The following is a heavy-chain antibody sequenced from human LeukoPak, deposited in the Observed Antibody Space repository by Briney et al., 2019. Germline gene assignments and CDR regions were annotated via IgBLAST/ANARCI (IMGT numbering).Heavy chain of an antibody. CDR3: AKAGCVGDCYLFFDF. J-gene: IGHJ4*02. V-gene: IGHV3-30*02. D-gene: IGHD2-21*01. CDR1: GFSFNNYG. Sequence: GGSLRLSCAASGFSFNNYGMYWVRQAPGKGLEWVAFIRYDGNNKYFANSVKGRFSISRDNSKNMLFLQMNSLRVEDQAVYFCAKAGCVGDCYLFFDFWGQGALVTVSS. CDR2: IRYDGNNK.